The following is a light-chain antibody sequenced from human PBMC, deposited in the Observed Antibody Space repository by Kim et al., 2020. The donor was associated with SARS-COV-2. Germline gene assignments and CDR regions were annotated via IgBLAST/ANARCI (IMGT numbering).Light chain of an antibody. CDR3: MQALQLPWT. CDR2: EVS. Sequence: PASISCKSTQSLLHSDGKTYLYWYLQKPGQPPQLLIYEVSNRFSGVPDRFSGSGSGTAFALKISRVEAEDVGVYHCMQALQLPWTFGQGTKVDIK. V-gene: IGKV2D-29*01. J-gene: IGKJ1*01. CDR1: QSLLHSDGKTY.